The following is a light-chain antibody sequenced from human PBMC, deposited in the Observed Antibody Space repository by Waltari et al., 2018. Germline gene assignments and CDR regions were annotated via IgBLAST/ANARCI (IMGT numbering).Light chain of an antibody. V-gene: IGKV1-39*01. CDR3: QHTFETPYS. J-gene: IGKJ2*01. CDR1: ENIGSY. CDR2: ATS. Sequence: DIQMTQSPSSLSASIGDRVTITCRASENIGSYLNWYQQRTGEAPKTLIYATSTLQTEVPSRFSGSGSRTDFTLTISSLQPEDFATYYCQHTFETPYSFGQGTKLESK.